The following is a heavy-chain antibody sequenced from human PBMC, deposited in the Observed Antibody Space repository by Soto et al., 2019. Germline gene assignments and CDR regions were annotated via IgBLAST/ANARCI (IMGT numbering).Heavy chain of an antibody. CDR2: IYYSGST. CDR1: GGSISSSSYY. V-gene: IGHV4-39*01. J-gene: IGHJ5*02. Sequence: QLQLQESGPGLVKPSETLSLTCTVSGGSISSSSYYWGWIRQPPGKGLEWIGSIYYSGSTYYNPSLKSRVTLSVDTSKNQFSLKLSSVTAADTAVYYCERLHLDLYNWFDPWGQGTLVTVSS. CDR3: ERLHLDLYNWFDP.